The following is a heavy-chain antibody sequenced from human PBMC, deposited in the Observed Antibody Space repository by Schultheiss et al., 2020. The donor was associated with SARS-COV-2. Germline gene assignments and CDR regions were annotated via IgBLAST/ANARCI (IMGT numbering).Heavy chain of an antibody. CDR2: ISAYNGNT. CDR3: ARDPFGYSSGWYYFDY. CDR1: GYTFTSYG. D-gene: IGHD6-19*01. Sequence: ASVKVSCKASGYTFTSYGISWVRQAPGQGLEWMGWISAYNGNTNYAQKLQGRVTMTTDTSTSTAYMELRSLRSDDTAVYYCARDPFGYSSGWYYFDYWGQGTLVTVSS. J-gene: IGHJ4*02. V-gene: IGHV1-18*01.